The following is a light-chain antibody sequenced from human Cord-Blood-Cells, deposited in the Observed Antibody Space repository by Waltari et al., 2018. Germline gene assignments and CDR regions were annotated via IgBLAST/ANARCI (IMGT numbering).Light chain of an antibody. CDR1: SSDVGGYNY. Sequence: QSALTQPPSASGSPGQSVTISCTGTSSDVGGYNYVAWYQPHPGKAPKLMIYEVSKWPSGVPDRFSGSKSGNTASLTVSGLQAEDEADYYCSSYAGSNNKVFGGGTKLTVL. J-gene: IGLJ3*02. CDR2: EVS. V-gene: IGLV2-8*01. CDR3: SSYAGSNNKV.